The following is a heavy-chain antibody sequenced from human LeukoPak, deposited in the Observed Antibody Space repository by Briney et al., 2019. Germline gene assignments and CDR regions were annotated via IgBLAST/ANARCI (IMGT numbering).Heavy chain of an antibody. CDR3: ASQHCTSTTCYAYFDY. V-gene: IGHV4-59*12. CDR2: IYYSGST. D-gene: IGHD2-2*01. Sequence: SETLSLTCTVSGGSISPYYWSWIRQPPGKGLEWIAFIYYSGSTNYNPSLKSRVTMSVDTSKKQFSLKLSSVTAADTAVYYCASQHCTSTTCYAYFDYWGQGTLVTVSS. J-gene: IGHJ4*02. CDR1: GGSISPYY.